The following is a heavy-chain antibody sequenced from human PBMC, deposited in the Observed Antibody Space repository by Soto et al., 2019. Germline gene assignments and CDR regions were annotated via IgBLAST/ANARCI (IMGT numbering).Heavy chain of an antibody. D-gene: IGHD6-19*01. CDR1: EFTFNSYA. Sequence: DVQLLESGGGLVQPGGSLRLSCAASEFTFNSYAMSWVRQAPGKGLEWVSGISGGGVSTYYADSVKGRFTISRDNLKITFYLQMNSLSPVDTAVYYCAIEGLAVLGAYSYNGVDVWGQGTTVTVSS. CDR3: AIEGLAVLGAYSYNGVDV. V-gene: IGHV3-23*01. J-gene: IGHJ6*02. CDR2: ISGGGVST.